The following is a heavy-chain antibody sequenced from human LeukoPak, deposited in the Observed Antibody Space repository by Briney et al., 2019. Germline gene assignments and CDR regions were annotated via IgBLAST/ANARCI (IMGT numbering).Heavy chain of an antibody. D-gene: IGHD6-19*01. CDR3: ARATRIYSSGWYYSFDY. CDR1: GFTFSTYW. V-gene: IGHV3-74*01. CDR2: INVDGSGA. Sequence: PGGSLRLSCAASGFTFSTYWMHWVRQAPGKGLVWFSRINVDGSGATYADSVKGRFTISRDNAKNTLYLHMNSLRAEDTAVYYCARATRIYSSGWYYSFDYWGQGTLVTVSS. J-gene: IGHJ4*02.